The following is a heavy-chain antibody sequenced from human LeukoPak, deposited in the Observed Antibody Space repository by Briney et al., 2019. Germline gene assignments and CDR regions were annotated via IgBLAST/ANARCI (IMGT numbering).Heavy chain of an antibody. CDR3: ATGRYYDSSGYYYEGGY. D-gene: IGHD3-22*01. CDR2: FDPEDGET. J-gene: IGHJ4*02. Sequence: ASVKVSCKVYGYILTELSMHWVRQAPGKGLEWMGGFDPEDGETIYAQKFQGRVTMTEDTSTDTAYMELSSLRSEDTAVYYCATGRYYDSSGYYYEGGYWGQGTLVTVSS. V-gene: IGHV1-24*01. CDR1: GYILTELS.